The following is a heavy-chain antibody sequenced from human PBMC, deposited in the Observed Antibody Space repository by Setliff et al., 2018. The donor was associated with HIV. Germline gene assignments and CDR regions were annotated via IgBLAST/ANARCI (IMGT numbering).Heavy chain of an antibody. CDR3: ARGHLDYNFWDEVLGNWFDP. CDR1: GGTFNTFG. J-gene: IGHJ5*02. CDR2: IIPIARIP. D-gene: IGHD3-3*01. Sequence: ASVKVSCKASGGTFNTFGMNWVRQAPGQGLAWMGGIIPIARIPNHAQKFQGRVTITADKSANTAYMELTSLRSEDTAVYYCARGHLDYNFWDEVLGNWFDPWGQGTLVTVSS. V-gene: IGHV1-69*10.